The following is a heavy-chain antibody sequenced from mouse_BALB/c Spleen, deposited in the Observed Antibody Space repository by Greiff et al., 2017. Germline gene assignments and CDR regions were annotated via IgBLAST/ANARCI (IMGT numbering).Heavy chain of an antibody. CDR2: IYPGDGDT. CDR3: ARDYGSRGYFDV. Sequence: QVQLKQSGPELVKPGASVKISCKASGYAFSSSWMNWVKQRPGQGLEWIGRIYPGDGDTNYNGKFKGKATLTADKSSSTAYMQLSSLTSVDSAVYFCARDYGSRGYFDVWGAGTTVTVSS. J-gene: IGHJ1*01. D-gene: IGHD1-1*01. CDR1: GYAFSSSW. V-gene: IGHV1-82*01.